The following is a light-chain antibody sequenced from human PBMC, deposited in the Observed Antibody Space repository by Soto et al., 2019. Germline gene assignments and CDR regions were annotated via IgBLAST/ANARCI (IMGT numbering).Light chain of an antibody. J-gene: IGKJ3*01. V-gene: IGKV3-20*01. CDR3: QQHGCSPRFT. CDR2: GAS. Sequence: EIVLTQSPGTLSLSPGERATLSCRASQSVSSSYLAWYQQKPGQAPRLLIYGASTTATGIADTFSGSASGTDFTLTISRLEPAAFAVYYCQQHGCSPRFTFGPGTKVDIK. CDR1: QSVSSSY.